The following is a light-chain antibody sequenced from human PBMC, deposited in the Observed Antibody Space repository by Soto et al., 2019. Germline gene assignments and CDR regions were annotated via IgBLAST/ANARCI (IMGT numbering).Light chain of an antibody. CDR3: QQRSNWPRWT. Sequence: DIQMTQSPSSVSASVGDRVTIICRASQDIGTWIAWYQQKPGRTPKLLIYGASTLQSGVPSRFSGSGSGTEFTLTISSLQAEDFAVYYCQQRSNWPRWTFGQGTKVEIK. V-gene: IGKV1-12*01. J-gene: IGKJ1*01. CDR2: GAS. CDR1: QDIGTW.